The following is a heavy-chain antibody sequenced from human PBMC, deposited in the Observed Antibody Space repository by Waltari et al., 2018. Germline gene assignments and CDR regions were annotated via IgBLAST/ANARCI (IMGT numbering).Heavy chain of an antibody. CDR2: SYSSGTT. J-gene: IGHJ3*02. V-gene: IGHV4-59*01. Sequence: QVQLQESGPGLVKPSETLSLTCTVSGGSISSYYWSWIRQPPGKGLEWIGYSYSSGTTNNNPALKSRVAIAVDTAKNQFALKLSSVTAADTAVDYCARDRYCSGGSCYGGGGAFDIWGQGTMVTVSS. CDR1: GGSISSYY. D-gene: IGHD2-15*01. CDR3: ARDRYCSGGSCYGGGGAFDI.